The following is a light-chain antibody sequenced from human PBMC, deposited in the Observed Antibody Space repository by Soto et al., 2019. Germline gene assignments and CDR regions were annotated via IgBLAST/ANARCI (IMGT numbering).Light chain of an antibody. CDR3: QQYESYSPLT. CDR2: DAS. Sequence: DIQMTQSPSTLSASVGDRVTMTCRASQSIRSWLAWYQQKPGKAPKLLIYDASSLESGVPSRFSGRRSGTEFTLTIRSLQPDDFGTYFCQQYESYSPLTFGGGTKV. J-gene: IGKJ4*01. CDR1: QSIRSW. V-gene: IGKV1-5*01.